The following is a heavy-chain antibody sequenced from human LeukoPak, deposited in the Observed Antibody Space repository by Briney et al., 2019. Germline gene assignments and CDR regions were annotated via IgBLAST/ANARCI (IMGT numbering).Heavy chain of an antibody. CDR1: GFTFSSYE. CDR3: ARADSSGWGSLDY. J-gene: IGHJ4*02. V-gene: IGHV3-48*03. CDR2: ISSSGSTI. D-gene: IGHD6-19*01. Sequence: GGSLRLSCAASGFTFSSYEMNWVRQAPGKGLEWVSYISSSGSTIYYADSVKGRFTISRDNAKNLLYLRMNSLRAEDTAVYYCARADSSGWGSLDYWGQGTLVTVSS.